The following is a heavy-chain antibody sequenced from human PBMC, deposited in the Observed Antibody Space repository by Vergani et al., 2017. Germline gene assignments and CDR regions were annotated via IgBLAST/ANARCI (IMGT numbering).Heavy chain of an antibody. CDR2: ISWNSGSI. D-gene: IGHD3-10*01. V-gene: IGHV3-9*03. CDR1: GFTFDDYA. J-gene: IGHJ4*02. CDR3: AKXMGFYGSGSYGLDY. Sequence: EVQLVESGGGLVQPGRSLRLSCAASGFTFDDYAMHWVRQAPGKGLEWVSGISWNSGSIGYADSVKGRFTISRDNAKNSLYLQMNSLRAEDMALYYCAKXMGFYGSGSYGLDYWGQGTLVTVSS.